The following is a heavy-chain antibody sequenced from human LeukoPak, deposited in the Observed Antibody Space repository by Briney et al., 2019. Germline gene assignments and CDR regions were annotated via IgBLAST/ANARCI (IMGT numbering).Heavy chain of an antibody. Sequence: GGSLRLSCAASGFTFSGSALHWVRQASGKGLEWIGRIRSKTNNYATTYAASVTGRFTISRDDSQNSLYLQMNSLKTEDTAVYYCAREVSRIYYYYYMDVWGKGTTVTVSS. CDR3: AREVSRIYYYYYMDV. V-gene: IGHV3-73*01. D-gene: IGHD6-13*01. J-gene: IGHJ6*03. CDR2: IRSKTNNYAT. CDR1: GFTFSGSA.